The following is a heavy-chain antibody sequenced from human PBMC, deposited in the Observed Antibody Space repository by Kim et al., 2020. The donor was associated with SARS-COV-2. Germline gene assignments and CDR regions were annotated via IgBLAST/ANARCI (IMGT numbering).Heavy chain of an antibody. CDR3: ARVPSGYSSSWYFRTVWFDP. V-gene: IGHV4-38-2*02. D-gene: IGHD6-13*01. Sequence: SETLSLTCTVSGYSISSGYYWGWIRQPPGKGLEWIGSIYHSGSTYYNPSLKSRVTISVDTSKNQFSLKLSSVTAADTAVYYCARVPSGYSSSWYFRTVWFDPWGQGTLVTVSS. CDR1: GYSISSGYY. J-gene: IGHJ5*02. CDR2: IYHSGST.